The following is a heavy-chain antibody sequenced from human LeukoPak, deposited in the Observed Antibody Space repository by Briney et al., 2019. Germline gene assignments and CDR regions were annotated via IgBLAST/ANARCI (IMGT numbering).Heavy chain of an antibody. CDR2: IYYSGST. CDR3: ARRSGRGDAFDI. V-gene: IGHV4-39*01. CDR1: GGPISSSSYY. Sequence: SETLSLTCTVSGGPISSSSYYWGWIRQPPGKGLEWIGSIYYSGSTYYNPSLKSRVTISVDTSKNQFSLKLSSVTAADTAVYYCARRSGRGDAFDIWGQGTMVTVSS. D-gene: IGHD3-10*01. J-gene: IGHJ3*02.